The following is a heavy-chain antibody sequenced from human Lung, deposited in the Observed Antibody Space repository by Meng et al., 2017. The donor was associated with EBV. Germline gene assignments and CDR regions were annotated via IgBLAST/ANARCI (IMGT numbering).Heavy chain of an antibody. CDR3: AINGGDLLFDY. CDR2: IYHSGST. J-gene: IGHJ4*02. D-gene: IGHD2-21*02. V-gene: IGHV4-30-2*01. CDR1: GGSISSGGYS. Sequence: HLHLQASGSGLVTPSPPLSLTCAVSGGSISSGGYSWSWIRQPPGKGLEWIGYIYHSGSTYYNPSLKSRVTISVDRSKNQFSLKLSSVTAADTAVYYCAINGGDLLFDYWGQGTLVTVSS.